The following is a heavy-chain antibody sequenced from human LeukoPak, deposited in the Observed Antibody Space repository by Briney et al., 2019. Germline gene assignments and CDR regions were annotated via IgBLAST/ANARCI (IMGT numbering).Heavy chain of an antibody. V-gene: IGHV3-33*01. J-gene: IGHJ3*02. Sequence: PGRSLRLSCAASGFTFSSYGMHWVRQAPGKGLEWVAVIWYDGSNKYYADSVKGRFTISRDNSKNTLYLQMNSLRAEDTAVYYCARGPLQWTFDIWGQGTMVTVSS. CDR3: ARGPLQWTFDI. CDR1: GFTFSSYG. D-gene: IGHD4-11*01. CDR2: IWYDGSNK.